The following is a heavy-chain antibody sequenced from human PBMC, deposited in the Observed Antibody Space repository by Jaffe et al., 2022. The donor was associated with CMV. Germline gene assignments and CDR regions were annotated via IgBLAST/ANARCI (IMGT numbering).Heavy chain of an antibody. D-gene: IGHD6-6*01. CDR1: GGSISSYY. V-gene: IGHV4-59*01. Sequence: QVQLQESGPGLVKPSETLSLTCTVSGGSISSYYWSWIRQPPGKGLEWIGYIYYSGSTNYNPSLKSRVTISVDTSKNQFSLKLSSVTAADTAVYYCARGQGSSPDRGYYGMDVWGQGTTVTVSS. CDR2: IYYSGST. CDR3: ARGQGSSPDRGYYGMDV. J-gene: IGHJ6*02.